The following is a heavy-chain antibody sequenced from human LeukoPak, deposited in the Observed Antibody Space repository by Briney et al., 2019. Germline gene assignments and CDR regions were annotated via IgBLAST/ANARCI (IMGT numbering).Heavy chain of an antibody. V-gene: IGHV1-18*01. CDR3: ARRLEGEGAFDI. J-gene: IGHJ3*02. CDR1: GYTFTSYG. D-gene: IGHD3-10*01. CDR2: ISAYNGNT. Sequence: GASVKVSCKASGYTFTSYGISWVRQAPGQGLEWMGWISAYNGNTNYAQKLQGRVTMTTDTSTSTAYTELRSLRSDDTAVYYCARRLEGEGAFDIWGQGTMVTVSS.